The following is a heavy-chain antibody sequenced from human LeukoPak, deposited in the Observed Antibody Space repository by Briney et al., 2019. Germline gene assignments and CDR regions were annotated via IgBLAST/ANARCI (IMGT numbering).Heavy chain of an antibody. V-gene: IGHV3-7*01. Sequence: PGGSLRLSCATSGFTFSNYWMSWVRQAPGKGLEWVANIKQDGSEEYYVDSVKGRFTISRDNAKDSLSLQMNSLRVEDTAVYYCARNGRVLEWVYWYFDLWGHGTLVTVSS. CDR1: GFTFSNYW. CDR3: ARNGRVLEWVYWYFDL. CDR2: IKQDGSEE. D-gene: IGHD3-3*01. J-gene: IGHJ2*01.